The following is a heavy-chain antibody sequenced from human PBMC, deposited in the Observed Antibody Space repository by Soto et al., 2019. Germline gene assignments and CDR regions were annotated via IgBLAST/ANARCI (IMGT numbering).Heavy chain of an antibody. CDR1: GGSVSSGSSY. D-gene: IGHD5-18*01. CDR2: IYYSGST. Sequence: SETLSLTCTVSGGSVSSGSSYWSWIRQPPGKGLEWIGYIYYSGSTNYNPSLKSRVTISVDTSKNQFSLKLSSVTAADTAVYYCARESGYSYGVAGSWWGMDVWGQGTTVTVSS. J-gene: IGHJ6*02. CDR3: ARESGYSYGVAGSWWGMDV. V-gene: IGHV4-61*01.